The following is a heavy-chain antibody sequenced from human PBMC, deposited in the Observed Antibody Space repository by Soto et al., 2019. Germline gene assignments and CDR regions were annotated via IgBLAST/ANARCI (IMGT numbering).Heavy chain of an antibody. CDR3: AKGAYSQHAGYYYGMDV. D-gene: IGHD5-18*01. Sequence: QVQLQESGPGLVKPSETLSLTCTVSGGSVSSGSYYWSWIRQPPGKGLEWIGYIYDSGSTNYNPSLKSRVTISVDTSKNQFSLKLSSLTAADTAVYYCAKGAYSQHAGYYYGMDVWGQGTTVTVSS. V-gene: IGHV4-61*01. J-gene: IGHJ6*02. CDR2: IYDSGST. CDR1: GGSVSSGSYY.